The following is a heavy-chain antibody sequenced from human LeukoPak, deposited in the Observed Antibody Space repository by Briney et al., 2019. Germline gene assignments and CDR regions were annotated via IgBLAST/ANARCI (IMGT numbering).Heavy chain of an antibody. V-gene: IGHV1-46*01. Sequence: GASVKVSCKASGYTFTSYYMHWVRQAPGQGLEWMGIINPSGGSTSYAQKFQGRVTMTRDTSTSTVYMELSSLRSEDTAVYYCALLYGSGSYLNWFDPWGQGTLVTVSS. CDR1: GYTFTSYY. CDR3: ALLYGSGSYLNWFDP. CDR2: INPSGGST. J-gene: IGHJ5*02. D-gene: IGHD3-10*01.